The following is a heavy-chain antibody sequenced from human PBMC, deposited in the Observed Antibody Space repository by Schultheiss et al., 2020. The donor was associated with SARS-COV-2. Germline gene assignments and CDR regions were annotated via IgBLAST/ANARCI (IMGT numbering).Heavy chain of an antibody. D-gene: IGHD1-26*01. V-gene: IGHV3-21*01. CDR1: GFTFSSYS. CDR3: ARDLAVSGSSPVDY. Sequence: GGSPRLSCAASGFTFSSYSMNWVRQAPGKGLEWVSSISSSSSYIYYADSVKGRFTISRDNAKNSLYLQMNSLRAEDTAVYYCARDLAVSGSSPVDYWGQGTLVTVSS. J-gene: IGHJ4*02. CDR2: ISSSSSYI.